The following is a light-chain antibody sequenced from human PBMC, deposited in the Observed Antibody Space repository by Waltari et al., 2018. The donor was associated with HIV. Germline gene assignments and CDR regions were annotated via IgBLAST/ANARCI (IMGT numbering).Light chain of an antibody. Sequence: QSALTQPPSASGSPGQSVTISCTGTSSDVGGYNYVSWYQQYPGKAPKFMIYEVSRRPSGVPNRFFGSKSGNTASLTVSGLQAEDEAYYYCCSYAGTNTWVFGGGTKLTVL. V-gene: IGLV2-8*01. CDR1: SSDVGGYNY. CDR3: CSYAGTNTWV. CDR2: EVS. J-gene: IGLJ3*02.